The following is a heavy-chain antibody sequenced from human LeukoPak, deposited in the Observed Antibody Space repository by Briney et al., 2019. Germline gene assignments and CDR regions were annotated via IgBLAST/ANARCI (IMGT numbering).Heavy chain of an antibody. V-gene: IGHV1-2*02. J-gene: IGHJ4*02. CDR2: INPQSGAT. CDR1: GYTFTGYY. CDR3: ARAVYYDSNAYYFAD. D-gene: IGHD3-22*01. Sequence: ASVKVSCKASGYTFTGYYIHWVRQAPGQGLEWMGWINPQSGATKSAQNFQGRVSVTRDTSIMTVHMELRRLRSDDTAFYFCARAVYYDSNAYYFADWGPGTPVTVSS.